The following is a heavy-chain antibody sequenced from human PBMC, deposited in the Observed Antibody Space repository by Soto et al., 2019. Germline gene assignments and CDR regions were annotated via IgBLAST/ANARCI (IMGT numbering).Heavy chain of an antibody. J-gene: IGHJ6*03. D-gene: IGHD4-17*01. CDR3: ARGTVIGDYYYYYMDV. Sequence: PGGSLRLSCAASGFTFSNSWMSWVRQAPGKGLEWVSVIYSGGSTYYADSVKGRFTISRDNSKNTLYLQMNSLRAEDTAVYYCARGTVIGDYYYYYMDVWGKGTTVTVSS. CDR2: IYSGGST. V-gene: IGHV3-66*01. CDR1: GFTFSNSW.